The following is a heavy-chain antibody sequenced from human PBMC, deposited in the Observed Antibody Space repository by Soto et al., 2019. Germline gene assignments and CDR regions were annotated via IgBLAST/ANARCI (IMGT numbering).Heavy chain of an antibody. CDR3: ARPEPLGSYGMDV. CDR1: GYSFSDYW. Sequence: GESLKISCKASGYSFSDYWIGWVRQMPGRGLEWMGIIYPGDSDTRYSASFQGQVTISADKSISTTFLQWSSLKASDTAMYYCARPEPLGSYGMDVWGPGTTVTAS. D-gene: IGHD7-27*01. V-gene: IGHV5-51*01. J-gene: IGHJ6*02. CDR2: IYPGDSDT.